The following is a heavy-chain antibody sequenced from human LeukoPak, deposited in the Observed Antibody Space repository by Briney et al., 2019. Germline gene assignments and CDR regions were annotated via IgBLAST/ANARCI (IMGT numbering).Heavy chain of an antibody. J-gene: IGHJ4*02. CDR1: GGSISSGSYY. D-gene: IGHD4-11*01. CDR3: ARDLGNDYPN. V-gene: IGHV4-61*02. CDR2: IYTSGST. Sequence: SQTLSLACTVSGGSISSGSYYWSWIRQPAGKGLEWIGRIYTSGSTNYNPSLKSRVTISVDTSKNQFSLKLSSVTAADTAVYYCARDLGNDYPNWGQGTLVTVSS.